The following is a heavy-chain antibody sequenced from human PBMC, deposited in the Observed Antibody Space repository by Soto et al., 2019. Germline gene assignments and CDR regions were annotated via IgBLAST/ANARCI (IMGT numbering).Heavy chain of an antibody. CDR2: IYYSGST. CDR1: GDCISSSYS. CDR3: ARHAQDPTPDYDFWSGYLEYFDY. D-gene: IGHD3-3*01. V-gene: IGHV4-39*01. J-gene: IGHJ4*02. Sequence: SQPMSLICTVSGDCISSSYSWGWISKPPGKGLEWIGSIYYSGSTYCNPSLKSRVTISVDTSKNQFSLKLSSVTAADTAVYYCARHAQDPTPDYDFWSGYLEYFDYWGQGTLVTVSS.